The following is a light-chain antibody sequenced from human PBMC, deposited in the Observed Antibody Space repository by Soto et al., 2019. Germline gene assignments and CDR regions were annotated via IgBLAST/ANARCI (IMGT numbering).Light chain of an antibody. V-gene: IGKV1-39*01. CDR3: QQSYSTPPT. J-gene: IGKJ1*01. Sequence: IQMTQSASSLSPSVGNRVTISSRASQSIGRNLNWYQQKQGKAPTLLMFTSSNLQSGVPSRFSGSGSGTDFILTISSLQHEDFATYYCQQSYSTPPTFGQGTKVDIQ. CDR1: QSIGRN. CDR2: TSS.